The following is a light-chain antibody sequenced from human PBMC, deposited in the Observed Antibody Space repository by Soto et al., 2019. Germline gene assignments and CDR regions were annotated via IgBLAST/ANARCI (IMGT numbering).Light chain of an antibody. J-gene: IGKJ5*01. Sequence: DIQMTQSPSSLSASLGDTVTISCRASQNIENYLHWYQQKAGKAPEVLLYVASVLKDGVSSRFSGSGYGSDFTLTITNLQHEDFAMYYCQQSFSSPPITFGQGTRLDIK. CDR3: QQSFSSPPIT. V-gene: IGKV1-39*01. CDR1: QNIENY. CDR2: VAS.